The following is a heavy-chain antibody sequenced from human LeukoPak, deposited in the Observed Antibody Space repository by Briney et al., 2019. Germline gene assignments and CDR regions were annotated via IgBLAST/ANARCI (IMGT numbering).Heavy chain of an antibody. Sequence: GGSLRLSCAASGFTFSSYEMNWGRQAPGKGLEWVSYISSSGNNIYFADSVKGRFTISRDNAKNSLFLQMNSLRAEDTAVYYCARVTYAVPDYWGQGTLVAVSS. V-gene: IGHV3-48*03. CDR1: GFTFSSYE. D-gene: IGHD2/OR15-2a*01. J-gene: IGHJ4*02. CDR2: ISSSGNNI. CDR3: ARVTYAVPDY.